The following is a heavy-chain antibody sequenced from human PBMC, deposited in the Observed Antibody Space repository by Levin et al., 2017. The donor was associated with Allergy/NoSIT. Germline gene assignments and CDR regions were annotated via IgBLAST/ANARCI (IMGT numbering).Heavy chain of an antibody. D-gene: IGHD3-22*01. V-gene: IGHV3-48*01. CDR1: GFTFSSYN. J-gene: IGHJ4*02. Sequence: GESLKISCAASGFTFSSYNMNWVRQAPGKGLEWVSYISSGSDTIYYAGSVKGRFTISRDNGKNSLYLQMNSLRAEDTAVYYCARVGVSGCCGYYRIDYWGQGTLVTVSS. CDR2: ISSGSDTI. CDR3: ARVGVSGCCGYYRIDY.